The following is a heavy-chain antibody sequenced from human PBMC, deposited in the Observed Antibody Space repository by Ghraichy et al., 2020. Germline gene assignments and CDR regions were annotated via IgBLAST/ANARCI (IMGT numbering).Heavy chain of an antibody. D-gene: IGHD3-3*01. V-gene: IGHV4-59*01. Sequence: SQTLSLTCTVSGDSLNNYYWSWIRQPPGKGLEWIWSIYHNGRTKYNPSLKSRVTMSVDTSKNQFSLSLTSVTAADTAVFYCARDQEWRAISSGFDPWGQGTLVSVSP. CDR2: IYHNGRT. J-gene: IGHJ5*02. CDR1: GDSLNNYY. CDR3: ARDQEWRAISSGFDP.